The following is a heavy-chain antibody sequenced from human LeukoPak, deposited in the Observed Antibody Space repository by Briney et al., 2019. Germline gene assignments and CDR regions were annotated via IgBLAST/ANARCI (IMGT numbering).Heavy chain of an antibody. CDR3: AKDQRWESPHYLDS. J-gene: IGHJ4*02. D-gene: IGHD1-26*01. CDR1: GVTLGTYA. CDR2: ISSSGSGGNT. V-gene: IGHV3-23*01. Sequence: PGGSLRLSCAASGVTLGTYAMSWARQAPGKGLEWVSGISSSGSGGNTYYADSVKGRFTISRDSSKNTLFLHMNTLGAEDTAIYYCAKDQRWESPHYLDSWGQGTLVTVSS.